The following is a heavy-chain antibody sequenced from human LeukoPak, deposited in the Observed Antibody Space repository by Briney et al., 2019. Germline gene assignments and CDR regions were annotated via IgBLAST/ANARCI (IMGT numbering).Heavy chain of an antibody. CDR3: AGALGTTHGDY. V-gene: IGHV1-69*05. Sequence: SVKVSCKASGGTFSSYAISWVRQAPGQGLEWMGGIIPIFGTANYAQKFQGRVTMTRDTSISTAYMELSRLRSDDTAVYYCAGALGTTHGDYWGQGTLVTVSS. CDR2: IIPIFGTA. CDR1: GGTFSSYA. J-gene: IGHJ4*02. D-gene: IGHD4-17*01.